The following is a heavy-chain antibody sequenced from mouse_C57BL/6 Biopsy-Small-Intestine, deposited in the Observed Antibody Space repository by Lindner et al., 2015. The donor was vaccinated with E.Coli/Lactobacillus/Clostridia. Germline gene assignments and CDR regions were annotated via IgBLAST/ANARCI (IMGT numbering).Heavy chain of an antibody. Sequence: SVKVSCKASGYIFTGYFIHWVRQAPGQGLEWMGWVNPDSGGTNYAQKFQGRVTMTRDTSISTAYMEVSGLRSDDTAVYFCASSNCTSASCYYIFDYWGQGTLVTVSS. CDR1: GYIFTGYF. D-gene: IGHD6-1*01. J-gene: IGHJ4*01. CDR2: VNPDSGGT. CDR3: ASSNCTSASCYYIFDY. V-gene: IGHV1S61*01.